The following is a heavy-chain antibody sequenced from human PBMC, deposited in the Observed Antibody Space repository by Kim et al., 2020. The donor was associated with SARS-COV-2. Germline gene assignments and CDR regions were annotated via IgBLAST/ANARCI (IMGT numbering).Heavy chain of an antibody. CDR3: AKGGLHYDSSGDYYYYSVMDG. D-gene: IGHD3-22*01. V-gene: IGHV3-30*18. CDR2: ISYDGSNK. CDR1: GFTFSSYG. J-gene: IGHJ6*02. Sequence: GGSLRLSCAASGFTFSSYGMHWVRQAPGKGLEWVAVISYDGSNKYYADSVKGRFTISRDNSKNKNTLYLQMNSLRAEDTAVYYCAKGGLHYDSSGDYYYYSVMDGGGERTTVTVS.